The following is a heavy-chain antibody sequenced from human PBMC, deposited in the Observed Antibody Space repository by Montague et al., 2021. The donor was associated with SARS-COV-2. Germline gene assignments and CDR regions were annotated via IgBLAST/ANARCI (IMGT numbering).Heavy chain of an antibody. CDR1: GGSISSSNW. CDR2: IYHSGNT. V-gene: IGHV4-4*02. CDR3: ARSSILGAHRFDY. Sequence: SETLSLTCAVSGGSISSSNWCSWVRQPPGKGLEWIVEIYHSGNTNYNPSLQSLFIKTVDKSKNQFSLRLSSVTAADAAVYYCARSSILGAHRFDYWGQGTLVTVSS. D-gene: IGHD3-16*01. J-gene: IGHJ4*02.